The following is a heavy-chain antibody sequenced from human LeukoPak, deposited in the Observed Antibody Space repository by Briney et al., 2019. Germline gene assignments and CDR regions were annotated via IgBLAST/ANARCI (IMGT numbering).Heavy chain of an antibody. V-gene: IGHV4-59*01. D-gene: IGHD4-23*01. CDR2: IYYSGST. Sequence: SETLSLTCTVSGDSIRSYYWSWIRQPPGKGLEWIGYIYYSGSTNYNPSLKSRVTISVDTSKNQFSLKLSSVTAADTAVYYCARVGGGYGGESDYQSYWGQGTLVTVSS. J-gene: IGHJ4*02. CDR1: GDSIRSYY. CDR3: ARVGGGYGGESDYQSY.